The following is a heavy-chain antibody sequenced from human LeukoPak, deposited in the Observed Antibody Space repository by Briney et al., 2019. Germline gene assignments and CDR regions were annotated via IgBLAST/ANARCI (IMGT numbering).Heavy chain of an antibody. V-gene: IGHV1-2*02. CDR3: ARESIVVVVAATGIDY. D-gene: IGHD2-15*01. J-gene: IGHJ4*02. Sequence: ASVKVSCKASGYTFTGYYMHWVRQAPGQGLEWMGWINPNSGGTNYAQKFQGRVTMTRDTSISTAYMELSRLRSDGTAVYYCARESIVVVVAATGIDYWGQGTLVTVSS. CDR1: GYTFTGYY. CDR2: INPNSGGT.